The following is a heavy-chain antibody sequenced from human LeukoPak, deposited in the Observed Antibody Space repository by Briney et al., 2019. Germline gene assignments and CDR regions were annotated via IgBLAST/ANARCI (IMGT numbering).Heavy chain of an antibody. J-gene: IGHJ4*02. Sequence: GGSLRLSCAASEFTFSSYAMSWVRQAPGRGLEWVSAISGSGGSPHSADSVKGRFTISRGNSKNTLYLQMNSLRAEDTAVYYCAKSPVPDIAMVTLDYWGQGTLVTVSS. D-gene: IGHD5-18*01. V-gene: IGHV3-23*01. CDR1: EFTFSSYA. CDR2: ISGSGGSP. CDR3: AKSPVPDIAMVTLDY.